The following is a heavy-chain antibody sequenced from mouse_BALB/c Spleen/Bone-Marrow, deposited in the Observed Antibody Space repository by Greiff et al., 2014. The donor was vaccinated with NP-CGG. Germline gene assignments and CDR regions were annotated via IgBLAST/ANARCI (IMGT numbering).Heavy chain of an antibody. V-gene: IGHV1-69*01. J-gene: IGHJ4*01. CDR2: IDTSDSYT. CDR3: ARGGHDFALDY. D-gene: IGHD2-4*01. CDR1: GYTFTDNW. Sequence: QVQLKQPGAELGMPGASVKMSCKASGYTFTDNWIYWVKQRPGQGLEWIGAIDTSDSYTNYNQKFMGKASLTVDASSSTAYVQVSSLTSDDSAVYYCARGGHDFALDYWGQGTSVTVSS.